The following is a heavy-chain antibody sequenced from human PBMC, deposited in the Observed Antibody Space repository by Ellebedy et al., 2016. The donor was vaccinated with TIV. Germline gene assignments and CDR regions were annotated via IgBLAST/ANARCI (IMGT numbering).Heavy chain of an antibody. CDR2: IYDNGRT. CDR1: GGSISGPY. Sequence: MPSETLSLTCPVSGGSISGPYWTWTRQPQGKGLERIGYIYDNGRTKQNPSRESRVTIAADTSKSQVSLKLSSATAADTAVYYCAGDVVRGRYRILSSWGQGTPVTVSS. V-gene: IGHV4-59*08. J-gene: IGHJ1*01. CDR3: AGDVVRGRYRILSS. D-gene: IGHD3-16*02.